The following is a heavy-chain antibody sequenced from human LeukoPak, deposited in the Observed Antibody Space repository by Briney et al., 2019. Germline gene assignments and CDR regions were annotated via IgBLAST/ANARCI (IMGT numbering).Heavy chain of an antibody. V-gene: IGHV4-38-2*01. CDR1: GYSISSGYY. CDR3: ARLTVLPYYMDV. CDR2: IYHSGST. D-gene: IGHD4-11*01. Sequence: PSETLSLTCAVSGYSISSGYYWGWIRQPPGKGLEWIGSIYHSGSTYYNPSLKSRVTISVDTSKNQFSLKLSSVTAADTAVYYRARLTVLPYYMDVWGKGTTVTVSS. J-gene: IGHJ6*03.